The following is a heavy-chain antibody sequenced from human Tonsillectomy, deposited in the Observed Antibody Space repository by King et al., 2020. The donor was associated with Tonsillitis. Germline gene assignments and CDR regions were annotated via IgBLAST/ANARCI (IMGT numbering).Heavy chain of an antibody. CDR3: ARLYVGVDY. V-gene: IGHV4-39*07. J-gene: IGHJ4*02. CDR1: GGSISSSTYY. Sequence: LQLQESGPGLVKPSETLSLTCTVSGGSISSSTYYWGWIRQPPGNGLDWIGSIYCSGSTYYNPSLKSRVTISVDTSKTQFSLKLRSVTPADTAMYYCARLYVGVDYWGQGTLFTVSS. CDR2: IYCSGST. D-gene: IGHD3-16*01.